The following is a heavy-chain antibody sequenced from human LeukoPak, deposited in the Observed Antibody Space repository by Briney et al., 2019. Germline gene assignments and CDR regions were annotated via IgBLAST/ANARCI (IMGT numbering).Heavy chain of an antibody. V-gene: IGHV3-23*01. CDR2: ISGSGGST. Sequence: GSLRLSCAASGFTFSSYAMSWVRQAPGKGLEWVSAISGSGGSTYYADSVKGRFTISRDNSKNTLYLQMNSLRAEDTAVYYCAKDTAYYYDSSGYVPLDYWGQGTLVTVSS. CDR1: GFTFSSYA. D-gene: IGHD3-22*01. CDR3: AKDTAYYYDSSGYVPLDY. J-gene: IGHJ4*02.